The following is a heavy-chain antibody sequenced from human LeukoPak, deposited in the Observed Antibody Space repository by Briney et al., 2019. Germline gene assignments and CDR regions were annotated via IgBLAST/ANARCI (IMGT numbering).Heavy chain of an antibody. Sequence: PGGSLRLSCAASGFAFSSYAMSWVRQAPGKGLEWVSAISGSGGSTYYADSVKGRFTISRDNSKNTLYLQMNSLRAEDTAVYYCAKGLDIVVPYYAMDVWGQGTTVTVSS. J-gene: IGHJ6*02. CDR2: ISGSGGST. V-gene: IGHV3-23*01. CDR3: AKGLDIVVPYYAMDV. CDR1: GFAFSSYA. D-gene: IGHD2-2*01.